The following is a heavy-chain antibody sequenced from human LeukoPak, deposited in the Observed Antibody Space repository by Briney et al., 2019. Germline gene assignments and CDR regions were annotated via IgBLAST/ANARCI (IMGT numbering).Heavy chain of an antibody. D-gene: IGHD2-15*01. CDR1: GGSISSYY. J-gene: IGHJ4*02. V-gene: IGHV4-59*01. Sequence: SETLSLTCIVSGGSISSYYWSWIRQPPGKGLEWIGYIYYSGSTNYNPSLKSRVTISVDTSENQFSLKLTSVTVADTAMYYCVRLRWELLAPYFDHWGQGAFVIVSS. CDR3: VRLRWELLAPYFDH. CDR2: IYYSGST.